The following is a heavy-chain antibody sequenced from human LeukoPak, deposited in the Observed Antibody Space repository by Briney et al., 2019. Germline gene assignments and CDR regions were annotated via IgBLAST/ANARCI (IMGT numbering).Heavy chain of an antibody. CDR1: GFTFSSYA. Sequence: GGSLRLSCAASGFTFSSYAMSWVRQAPGKGLEWVSAISGSGGSTYYADSVKGRFTISRDNSKNTLYLQMSSLRAEDTAMYYCAKVRDTRDWYKDAFDIWGQGTRVTVSS. CDR3: AKVRDTRDWYKDAFDI. CDR2: ISGSGGST. J-gene: IGHJ3*02. D-gene: IGHD3/OR15-3a*01. V-gene: IGHV3-23*01.